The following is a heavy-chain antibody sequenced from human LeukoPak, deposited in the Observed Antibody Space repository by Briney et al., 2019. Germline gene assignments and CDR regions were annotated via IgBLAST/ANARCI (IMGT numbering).Heavy chain of an antibody. CDR2: ISASGTIT. Sequence: TGGSLRLSCAASGFTFSSYEMNWVRQAPGKGLEWISYISASGTITHYADSVKGRFTISRDNAKNSLYLQMNSLRAEDTAVYYCARETIVPDYWGQGTLVTVSS. J-gene: IGHJ4*02. CDR3: ARETIVPDY. V-gene: IGHV3-48*03. CDR1: GFTFSSYE. D-gene: IGHD4/OR15-4a*01.